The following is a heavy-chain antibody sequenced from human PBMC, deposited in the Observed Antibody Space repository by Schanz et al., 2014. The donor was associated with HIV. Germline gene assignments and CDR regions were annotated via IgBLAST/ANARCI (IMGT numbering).Heavy chain of an antibody. CDR2: IYYSGNT. CDR3: AREDVSNWSFDL. D-gene: IGHD3-10*02. V-gene: IGHV4-59*06. J-gene: IGHJ2*01. CDR1: GGSISSYY. Sequence: QVQLQESGPGLVKPSETLSLTCTVSGGSISSYYWSWIRQPPGKGLEWIGYIYYSGNTHYNPSLRGRLTISVDTSKNQFSLEVNSVTAADTAVYYCAREDVSNWSFDLWGRGTLVSVSS.